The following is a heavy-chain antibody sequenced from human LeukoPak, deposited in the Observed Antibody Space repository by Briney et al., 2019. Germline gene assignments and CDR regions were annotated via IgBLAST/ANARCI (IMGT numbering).Heavy chain of an antibody. D-gene: IGHD3-16*01. CDR3: ARARRGVMDYFYYGMDV. Sequence: ASVKVSCKASGYFFTSYYMHWVRQAPGQGLEWMGIINPSGGSTSYAQKFQGRVTMTRDTTTSTVYMELSSLRFEDTAVYFCARARRGVMDYFYYGMDVWGQGTTVTVSS. CDR1: GYFFTSYY. V-gene: IGHV1-46*01. J-gene: IGHJ6*02. CDR2: INPSGGST.